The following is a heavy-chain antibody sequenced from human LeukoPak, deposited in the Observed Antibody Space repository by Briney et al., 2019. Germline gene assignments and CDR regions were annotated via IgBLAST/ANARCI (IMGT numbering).Heavy chain of an antibody. CDR2: ISSSSSNI. Sequence: GGSLRLSCAASGFTFSSYGMNWVRQAPGRGLEWVAAISSSSSNIYYADSVKGRFTISRDNSKNTLYLQMNSLRAEDTAVYYWSRDHITLFGVVIASIYGMDVWGQGATVTVSS. D-gene: IGHD3-3*01. V-gene: IGHV3-21*01. J-gene: IGHJ6*01. CDR3: SRDHITLFGVVIASIYGMDV. CDR1: GFTFSSYG.